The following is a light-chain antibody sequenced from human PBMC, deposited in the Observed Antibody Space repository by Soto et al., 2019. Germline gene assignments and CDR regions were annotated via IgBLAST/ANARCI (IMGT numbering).Light chain of an antibody. J-gene: IGKJ4*01. V-gene: IGKV3-15*01. Sequence: EIVMTQSPATLSVSPGERATRSCRASQSVSSNLAWYQQRPGQAPRLLIYGASTRATGIPARFSGSGSGTEFTLTISSLQSEDFAVYYCQQYTNWPLTFGGGTKVDIK. CDR2: GAS. CDR1: QSVSSN. CDR3: QQYTNWPLT.